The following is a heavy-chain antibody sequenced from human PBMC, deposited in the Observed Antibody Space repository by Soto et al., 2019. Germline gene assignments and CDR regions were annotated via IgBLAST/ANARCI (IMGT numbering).Heavy chain of an antibody. CDR3: ARDIWSEPRAGWDSGSSTN. V-gene: IGHV3-30-3*01. Sequence: QVQLVESGGGVVQPGRSLRLSCAASGFTFSSYAMHWVRQAPGKGLEWVAVISYDGSNKYYADSVKGRFTISRDNSKNTLYLQMNSLRAEDTAVYYCARDIWSEPRAGWDSGSSTNWGQGTLVTVSS. J-gene: IGHJ4*02. CDR2: ISYDGSNK. CDR1: GFTFSSYA. D-gene: IGHD1-26*01.